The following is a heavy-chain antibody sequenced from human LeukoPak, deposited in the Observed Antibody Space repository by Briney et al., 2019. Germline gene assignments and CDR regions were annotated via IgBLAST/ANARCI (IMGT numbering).Heavy chain of an antibody. Sequence: PGGSLRLSCAASGFTFSSYSMNWVRQAPGKGLEWVSSISSSSSYIYYADSVKGRFTISRDNAKNSLYLQMNGLRAEDTAVYYCARVYDSSGYYTVAFDIWGQGTMVTVSS. J-gene: IGHJ3*02. CDR1: GFTFSSYS. D-gene: IGHD3-22*01. V-gene: IGHV3-21*01. CDR3: ARVYDSSGYYTVAFDI. CDR2: ISSSSSYI.